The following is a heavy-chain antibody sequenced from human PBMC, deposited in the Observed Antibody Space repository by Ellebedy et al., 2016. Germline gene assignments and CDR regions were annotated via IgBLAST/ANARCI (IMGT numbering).Heavy chain of an antibody. V-gene: IGHV3-53*01. J-gene: IGHJ6*02. D-gene: IGHD6-13*01. CDR3: ARDGIAAAGTEYYYYGMDV. Sequence: GESLKISXAASGFTVSSNYMSWVRQAPGKGLEWVSVIYSGGSTYYADSVKGRFTISRDNSKNTLYLQMNSLRAEDTAVYYCARDGIAAAGTEYYYYGMDVWGQGTTVTVSS. CDR1: GFTVSSNY. CDR2: IYSGGST.